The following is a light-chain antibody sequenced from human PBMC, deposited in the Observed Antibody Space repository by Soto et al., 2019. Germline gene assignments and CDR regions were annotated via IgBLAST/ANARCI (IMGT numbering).Light chain of an antibody. CDR1: QGIRND. J-gene: IGKJ1*01. V-gene: IGKV1-17*01. CDR2: AAS. Sequence: DIQMTQFPSSLSASVGDRVTITYRASQGIRNDLGWYQQKPGKAPKRLIYAASSLQSGAPSRFSGSGSGTEFTLAISSLQPEDSATFYCLQHSTYPLTFGQGTMVEIK. CDR3: LQHSTYPLT.